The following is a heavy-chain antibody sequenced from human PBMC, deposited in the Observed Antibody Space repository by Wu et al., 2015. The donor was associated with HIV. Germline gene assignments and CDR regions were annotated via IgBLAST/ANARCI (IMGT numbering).Heavy chain of an antibody. CDR1: GGSFSGYY. CDR3: ARGGRDWQQLVQGGGWFDP. CDR2: INHSGST. V-gene: IGHV4-34*01. D-gene: IGHD6-13*01. J-gene: IGHJ5*02. Sequence: QVQLQQWGAGLLKPSETLSLTCAVYGGSFSGYYWSWIRQPPGKGLEWIGEINHSGSTNYNPSLKSRVTISVDTSKNQFSLKLSSVTAADTAVYYCARGGRDWQQLVQGGGWFDPWGQGTLVTVSS.